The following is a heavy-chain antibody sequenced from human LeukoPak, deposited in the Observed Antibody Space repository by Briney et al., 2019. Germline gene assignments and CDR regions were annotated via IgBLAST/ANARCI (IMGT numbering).Heavy chain of an antibody. CDR2: ISSNGGST. Sequence: PGGSLRLSCAASGFTFSSYAMHWVRQAPGKGLEYVSAISSNGGSTYYANSVKGRFTISRGNSKNTLYLQMGSLRAEDMAVNYCARDGGIAAAGTFDYWGQGTLVTVSS. D-gene: IGHD6-13*01. CDR1: GFTFSSYA. CDR3: ARDGGIAAAGTFDY. V-gene: IGHV3-64*01. J-gene: IGHJ4*02.